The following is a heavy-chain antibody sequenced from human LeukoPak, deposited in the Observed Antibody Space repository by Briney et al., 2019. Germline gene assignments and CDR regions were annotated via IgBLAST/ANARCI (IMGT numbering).Heavy chain of an antibody. Sequence: GGSLRLSCAASGFTFSSYSMNWVRQAPGKGLEWVSYISSSSSTIYYADSVKGRFTTSRDNAKNSLYLQMNSLRAEDTAVYYCASGGAYSSGWYDFDYWGQGTLVTVSS. D-gene: IGHD6-19*01. V-gene: IGHV3-48*04. CDR2: ISSSSSTI. CDR1: GFTFSSYS. CDR3: ASGGAYSSGWYDFDY. J-gene: IGHJ4*02.